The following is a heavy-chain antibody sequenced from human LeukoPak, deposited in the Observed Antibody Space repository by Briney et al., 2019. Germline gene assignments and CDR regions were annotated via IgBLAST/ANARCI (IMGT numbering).Heavy chain of an antibody. Sequence: GGSLRLSCAASGFTVSSNYMSWVRQAPGKGLEWVSVIYSGGSTYYADSVKGRFTISRDNSKNTLYLQMNSLRAEDTAVYYCARTRQTYYDFWSGYPDAFDIWGQGTMVTVSS. CDR3: ARTRQTYYDFWSGYPDAFDI. D-gene: IGHD3-3*01. CDR2: IYSGGST. V-gene: IGHV3-53*01. CDR1: GFTVSSNY. J-gene: IGHJ3*02.